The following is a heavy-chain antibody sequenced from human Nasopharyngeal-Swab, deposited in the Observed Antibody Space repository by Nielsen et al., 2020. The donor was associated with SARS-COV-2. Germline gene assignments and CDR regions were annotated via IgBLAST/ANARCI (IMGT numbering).Heavy chain of an antibody. D-gene: IGHD5-18*01. CDR2: IYRDGST. V-gene: IGHV3-66*01. CDR1: GITVSSNY. J-gene: IGHJ6*02. Sequence: GESLKISCAASGITVSSNYMTWVRQAPGKGLEWVSLIYRDGSTYYSDSVRGRFTISRDNSKNTLYLQMNYLRAGDTALYYCARDNRLQLWLRFYGLDVWGQGTTVTVSS. CDR3: ARDNRLQLWLRFYGLDV.